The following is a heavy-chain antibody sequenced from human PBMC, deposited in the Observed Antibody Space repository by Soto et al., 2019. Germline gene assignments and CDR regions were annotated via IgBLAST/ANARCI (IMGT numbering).Heavy chain of an antibody. Sequence: QVQLVQSGAEVKRPGSSVKVSCKASGDTFSFYSINWVRQAPGLGLEWMGRVIPILSMSNYAQRFQGRLTMTADKSTSTVDMELSGLRSEDPAMYYCATSYGSGYRAFDYWGQGALVTVSS. CDR2: VIPILSMS. CDR3: ATSYGSGYRAFDY. D-gene: IGHD3-10*01. CDR1: GDTFSFYS. V-gene: IGHV1-69*04. J-gene: IGHJ4*02.